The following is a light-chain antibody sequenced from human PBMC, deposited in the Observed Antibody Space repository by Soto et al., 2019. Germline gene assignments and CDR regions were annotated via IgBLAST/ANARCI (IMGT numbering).Light chain of an antibody. CDR3: QQYGSSAYT. J-gene: IGKJ2*01. V-gene: IGKV3-20*01. CDR2: GAS. CDR1: LIVSSNY. Sequence: EIVLTQSPGTLSLSPGERTTLSCRTRLIVSSNYLAWYQQKLGQAPRLLIYGASSRATGIPDRFSGSGSGTDFTLTISILEPEDFAVYYCQQYGSSAYTFGQGTKLEIK.